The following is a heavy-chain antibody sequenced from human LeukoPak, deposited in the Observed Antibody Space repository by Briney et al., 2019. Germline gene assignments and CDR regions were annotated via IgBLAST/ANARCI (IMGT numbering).Heavy chain of an antibody. Sequence: GGSLRLSCAASGFTFSSYWMSWVRQAPGKGLEWVANIKQDGSEKYYVDSVKGRFTISRDNAKNSLYLQMNSLRAEDTAVYYCARRGGVPQDGDYECHFDYWGQGTLVTVSS. CDR3: ARRGGVPQDGDYECHFDY. D-gene: IGHD4-17*01. J-gene: IGHJ4*02. CDR1: GFTFSSYW. CDR2: IKQDGSEK. V-gene: IGHV3-7*01.